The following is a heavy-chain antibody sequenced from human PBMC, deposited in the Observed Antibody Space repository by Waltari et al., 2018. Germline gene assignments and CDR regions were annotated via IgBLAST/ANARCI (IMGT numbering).Heavy chain of an antibody. CDR3: AARPTVNLPYFDY. Sequence: QVQLVQSGAEVKKPGASVKVSCKVSGYTLTELSMHWVRQAPGKGLEGMGGCDTEDGETIYAQKFKCRVTMTEDTATDTAYMELSSLRSEDTAVYYCAARPTVNLPYFDYWGQGTLVTVSS. CDR1: GYTLTELS. J-gene: IGHJ4*02. D-gene: IGHD6-6*01. V-gene: IGHV1-24*01. CDR2: CDTEDGET.